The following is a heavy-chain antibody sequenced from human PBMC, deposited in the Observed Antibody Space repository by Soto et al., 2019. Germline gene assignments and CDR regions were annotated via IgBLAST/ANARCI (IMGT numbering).Heavy chain of an antibody. CDR2: ISYDGSNK. J-gene: IGHJ6*02. V-gene: IGHV3-30*18. CDR3: AKAGEAPSSSWIGGDV. CDR1: GFTFSSYG. Sequence: ESGGGVVQPGRSLRLSCAASGFTFSSYGMHWVRQAPGKGLEWVAVISYDGSNKYYADSVKGRFTISRDNSKNTLYLQMNSLRAEDTAVYYCAKAGEAPSSSWIGGDVWGQGTTVTVSS. D-gene: IGHD6-13*01.